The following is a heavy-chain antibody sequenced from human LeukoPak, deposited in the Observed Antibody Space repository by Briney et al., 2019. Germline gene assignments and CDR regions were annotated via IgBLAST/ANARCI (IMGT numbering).Heavy chain of an antibody. Sequence: GGSLRLSCAASGFTFSSYGMHWVRQAPGKGLEWVAFIRYDGSNKYYADSVKGRFTISRDNSKNTLYLQMNSLRAEDTALYYCATHRGYSYGTAEDFDYWGQGTLVTVSS. CDR1: GFTFSSYG. CDR3: ATHRGYSYGTAEDFDY. V-gene: IGHV3-30*02. CDR2: IRYDGSNK. J-gene: IGHJ4*02. D-gene: IGHD5-18*01.